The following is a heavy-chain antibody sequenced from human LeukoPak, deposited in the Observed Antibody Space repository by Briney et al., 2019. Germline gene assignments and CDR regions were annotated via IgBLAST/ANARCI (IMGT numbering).Heavy chain of an antibody. CDR2: ISGSGGST. D-gene: IGHD6-19*01. CDR3: AKSSVAGTYYYYGMDV. CDR1: GFTFSSYA. J-gene: IGHJ6*02. V-gene: IGHV3-23*01. Sequence: GGSLRLSCAASGFTFSSYAMSWVRQALGKGLEWVSAISGSGGSTYYADSVKRRFTITRDNSKNTLYLQMNSLRAEDTAVYYCAKSSVAGTYYYYGMDVWGQGTTVTVSS.